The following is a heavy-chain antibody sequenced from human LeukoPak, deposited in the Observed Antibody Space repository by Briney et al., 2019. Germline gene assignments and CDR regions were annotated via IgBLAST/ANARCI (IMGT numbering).Heavy chain of an antibody. D-gene: IGHD3-3*01. J-gene: IGHJ4*02. Sequence: PGGSLRLSCAASGFTFSSYGMHWVRQAPGKGLEWVAFIRYDGSNKYYADSVKGRFTISRDNSKNTLYLQMNSLRAEDTAVYYCAKSKLEWLLYHYFDYWGQGTLVTVSS. V-gene: IGHV3-30*02. CDR3: AKSKLEWLLYHYFDY. CDR2: IRYDGSNK. CDR1: GFTFSSYG.